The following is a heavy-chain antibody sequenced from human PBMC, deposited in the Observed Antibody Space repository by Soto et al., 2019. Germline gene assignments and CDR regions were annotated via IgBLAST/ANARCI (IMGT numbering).Heavy chain of an antibody. V-gene: IGHV1-3*01. CDR2: INDGNGNT. J-gene: IGHJ4*02. CDR3: ARSRIVVVDFDY. CDR1: GYTXSSYA. D-gene: IGHD3-22*01. Sequence: SXKISFEAAGYTXSSYARHLVRQAPGQSLEWMGWINDGNGNTKYSQKFQGRVTITSDTSASTAYIEMSSIRSEDKAVYYCARSRIVVVDFDYWGQGTLGTVSS.